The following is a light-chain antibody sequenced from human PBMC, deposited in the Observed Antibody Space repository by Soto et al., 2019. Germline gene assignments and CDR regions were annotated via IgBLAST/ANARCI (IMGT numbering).Light chain of an antibody. V-gene: IGKV3-11*01. Sequence: EIVLTQSPATLSLSPGEGATLSCRASQSVDSSLAWYQQKPGQAPRLLLYDVSDRATGIPARFSGSGSGTDFTLTISSLEPEDFAVYYWQQRYDWPLTFGGGTKVE. CDR1: QSVDSS. J-gene: IGKJ4*01. CDR3: QQRYDWPLT. CDR2: DVS.